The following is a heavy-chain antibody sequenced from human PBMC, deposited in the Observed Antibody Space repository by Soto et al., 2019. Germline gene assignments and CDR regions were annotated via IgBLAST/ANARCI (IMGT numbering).Heavy chain of an antibody. CDR1: GFTFSSSA. J-gene: IGHJ1*01. Sequence: VGSLRLSCVVSGFTFSSSAINWVRQAPGKGLEWVSTISGSGVAKFYADSVKGRFTISRDNSNNTVSLQMNSLRAEDAAVYYCAKDRSPGATTWNVYWGQGTLVTVSS. CDR3: AKDRSPGATTWNVY. D-gene: IGHD1-1*01. V-gene: IGHV3-23*01. CDR2: ISGSGVAK.